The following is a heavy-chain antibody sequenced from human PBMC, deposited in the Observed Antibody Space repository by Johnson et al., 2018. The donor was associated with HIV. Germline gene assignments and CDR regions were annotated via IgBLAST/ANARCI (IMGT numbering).Heavy chain of an antibody. Sequence: VQLVESGGGLVKPGGSLRLSCAASGFTFDDYAIHWVRQVPGKGLEWVSGISWNRSSIGYADSVKGRFTISRDNAKNSLYLQMDSLRAEDTAVYYCARGDPPNVFDIWGQGTMVTVSS. V-gene: IGHV3-9*01. J-gene: IGHJ3*02. CDR2: ISWNRSSI. CDR3: ARGDPPNVFDI. CDR1: GFTFDDYA.